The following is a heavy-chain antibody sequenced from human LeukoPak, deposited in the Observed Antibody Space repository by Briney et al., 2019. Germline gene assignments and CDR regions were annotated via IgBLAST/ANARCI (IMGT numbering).Heavy chain of an antibody. D-gene: IGHD3-3*01. V-gene: IGHV3-7*01. J-gene: IGHJ4*02. CDR3: AKDQGTVFGYFNY. CDR1: GFTFSSYW. CDR2: IKQDGSEK. Sequence: PGGSLRLSCAASGFTFSSYWMSWVRQAPGKGLEWVANIKQDGSEKYYVDSVKGRFTISRDNAKNSLYLQMNSLRAEDTAVYYCAKDQGTVFGYFNYWGQGTLVTVSS.